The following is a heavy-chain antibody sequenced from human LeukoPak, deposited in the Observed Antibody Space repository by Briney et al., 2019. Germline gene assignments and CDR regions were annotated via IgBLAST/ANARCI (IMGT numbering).Heavy chain of an antibody. V-gene: IGHV3-30*18. Sequence: GGSLRLSCAASGSTFSSYGMHWVRQAPGKGLEWVAVISYDGSNKYYADSVKGRFTISRDNSKNTLYLQMNSLRAEDTAVYYCAKDFYQLLSPFDYWGQGTLVTVSS. J-gene: IGHJ4*02. CDR2: ISYDGSNK. CDR1: GSTFSSYG. D-gene: IGHD2-2*01. CDR3: AKDFYQLLSPFDY.